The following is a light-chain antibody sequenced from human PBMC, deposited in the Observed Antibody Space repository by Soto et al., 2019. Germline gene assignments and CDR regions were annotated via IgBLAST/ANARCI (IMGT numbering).Light chain of an antibody. V-gene: IGLV2-14*03. CDR1: SSDVGGYNY. Sequence: QSDLTQPASVYGSPRQSITISCTGTSSDVGGYNYVSWYQQHPGKAPKLMIYDVSNRPSGVSNRFSGSKSGNTASLSISGLQAEDEADYYCSSYTSSNTLYVFGTGTKVTVL. CDR3: SSYTSSNTLYV. J-gene: IGLJ1*01. CDR2: DVS.